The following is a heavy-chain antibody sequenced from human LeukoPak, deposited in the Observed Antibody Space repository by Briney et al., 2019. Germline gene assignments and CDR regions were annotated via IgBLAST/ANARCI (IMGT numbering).Heavy chain of an antibody. Sequence: AGGSLRLSCAASGFTVSSNYMSWVRQAPGKGLEWVSVIYSGGSTYSADSVKRRCTISRDNSTSTLYLQMHSLRAEDTAVYYCASLRGLKLDYWGEGTLVTVSS. CDR3: ASLRGLKLDY. V-gene: IGHV3-53*01. CDR1: GFTVSSNY. CDR2: IYSGGST. D-gene: IGHD4-17*01. J-gene: IGHJ4*02.